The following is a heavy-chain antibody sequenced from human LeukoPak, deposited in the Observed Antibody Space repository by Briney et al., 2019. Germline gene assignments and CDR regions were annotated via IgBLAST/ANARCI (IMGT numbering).Heavy chain of an antibody. V-gene: IGHV3-23*01. CDR1: GFTFSSYA. J-gene: IGHJ4*02. CDR2: ISGSGGST. CDR3: AKDAKQTYYYDSSGYPQEYYFDY. D-gene: IGHD3-22*01. Sequence: PGGSLRLSCAASGFTFSSYAMSWVRQAPGEGLEWVSAISGSGGSTYYADSVKGRFTISRDNSKNTLYLQMNSLRAEDTAVYYCAKDAKQTYYYDSSGYPQEYYFDYWGQGTLVTVSS.